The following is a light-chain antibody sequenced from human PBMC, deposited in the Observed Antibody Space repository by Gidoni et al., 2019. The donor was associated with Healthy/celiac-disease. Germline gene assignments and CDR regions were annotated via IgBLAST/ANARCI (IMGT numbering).Light chain of an antibody. CDR1: QSVSSSY. CDR2: GAS. Sequence: DSVLTQSPGTLSLSPGERATLSCRASQSVSSSYLAWYQQKPGQATRLLIDGASSQATGIPDRFSGSGSATDFTITISRLEPEDFAVYYCQQDGSSSWTFGQGTKVEIK. J-gene: IGKJ1*01. V-gene: IGKV3-20*01. CDR3: QQDGSSSWT.